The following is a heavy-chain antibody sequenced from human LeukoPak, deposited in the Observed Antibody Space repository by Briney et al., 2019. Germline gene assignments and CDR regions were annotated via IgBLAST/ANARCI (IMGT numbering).Heavy chain of an antibody. D-gene: IGHD3-22*01. J-gene: IGHJ3*02. Sequence: RGESLKISCKGSGYRFTSYWIGWVRQMPGKGLEWMGIIYPGDSDTRYSPSFQGQVTISADRSISTAYLQWSSLKASDTAMYYCARPRGYYYDSSGYYSPLDAFDIWGQGTMVTVSS. CDR1: GYRFTSYW. CDR2: IYPGDSDT. CDR3: ARPRGYYYDSSGYYSPLDAFDI. V-gene: IGHV5-51*01.